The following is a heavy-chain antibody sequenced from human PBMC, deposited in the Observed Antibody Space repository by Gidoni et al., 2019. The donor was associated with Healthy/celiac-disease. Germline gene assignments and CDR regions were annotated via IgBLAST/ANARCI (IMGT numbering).Heavy chain of an antibody. D-gene: IGHD6-19*01. J-gene: IGHJ4*02. Sequence: EVQLVQSGAEVKKPGEDLKISCKGSGYSFTSYWKGWVRQMPGKGLEWMGIIYPGNSDTRYSPSFQGQVTISADKSISTAYLQWSSLKASDTAMDYCASAYGDYGVAVAGRGGGFDYWGQGTLVTVSS. V-gene: IGHV5-51*01. CDR2: IYPGNSDT. CDR1: GYSFTSYW. CDR3: ASAYGDYGVAVAGRGGGFDY.